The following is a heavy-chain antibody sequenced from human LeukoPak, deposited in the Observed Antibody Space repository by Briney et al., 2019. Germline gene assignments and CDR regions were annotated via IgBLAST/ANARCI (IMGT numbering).Heavy chain of an antibody. CDR2: INHSGST. V-gene: IGHV4-34*01. Sequence: KTSETLSLTCAVYGGSFSGYYWSWIRQPPGKGLEWIGEINHSGSTNYNPSLKSRVTISVDTSKNQFSLKLSSVTAADTAVYYCARHQRSTGSYGMDVWGQGTTVTVSS. CDR1: GGSFSGYY. J-gene: IGHJ6*02. CDR3: ARHQRSTGSYGMDV. D-gene: IGHD2-8*02.